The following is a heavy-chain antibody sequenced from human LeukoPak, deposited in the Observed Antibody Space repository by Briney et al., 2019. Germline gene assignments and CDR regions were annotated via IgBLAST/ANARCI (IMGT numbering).Heavy chain of an antibody. CDR1: GLTFSSYA. Sequence: GGSLRLSCAASGLTFSSYAMHWVRQAPGKGLEWVAVISYDGSNKYYADSVKGRFTISRDNSKNTLYLQMNSLRAEDTAVYYCALYCSSTSCYSDYWGQGTLVTVSS. V-gene: IGHV3-30*04. CDR3: ALYCSSTSCYSDY. CDR2: ISYDGSNK. D-gene: IGHD2-2*01. J-gene: IGHJ4*02.